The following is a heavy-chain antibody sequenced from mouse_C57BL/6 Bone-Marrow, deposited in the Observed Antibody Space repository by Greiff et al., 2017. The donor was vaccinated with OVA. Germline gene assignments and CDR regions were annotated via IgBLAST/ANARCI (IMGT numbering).Heavy chain of an antibody. CDR3: ARKRRSSLDY. J-gene: IGHJ2*01. D-gene: IGHD1-1*01. V-gene: IGHV1-64*01. CDR1: GYTFTSYW. Sequence: QVQLKQPGAELVKPGASVKLSCKASGYTFTSYWMHWVKQRPGQGLEWIGMIHPNSGSTNYNEKFKSKATLTVDKSSSTAYMQLSSLTSEDSAVYCCARKRRSSLDYWGQGTTLTVSS. CDR2: IHPNSGST.